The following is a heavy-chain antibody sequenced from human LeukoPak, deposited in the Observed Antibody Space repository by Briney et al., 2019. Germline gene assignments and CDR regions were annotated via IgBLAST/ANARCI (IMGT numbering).Heavy chain of an antibody. Sequence: PGGSLRLSCAASGFTFSSYGMHWVRQAPGKGLEWVAVISYDGSNKYYADSVKGRFTISRDNSKNTLYLQMNSLRAEDTAVYYCAKDGRDSNSFDYWGQGTLVTVSS. CDR2: ISYDGSNK. V-gene: IGHV3-30*18. D-gene: IGHD4-11*01. J-gene: IGHJ4*02. CDR1: GFTFSSYG. CDR3: AKDGRDSNSFDY.